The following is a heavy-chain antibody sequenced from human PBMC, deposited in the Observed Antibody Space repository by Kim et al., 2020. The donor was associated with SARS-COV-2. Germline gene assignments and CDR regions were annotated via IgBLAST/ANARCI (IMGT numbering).Heavy chain of an antibody. CDR3: ARHPLGDYGSGSYPTEGYYYYGMDV. J-gene: IGHJ6*02. Sequence: GESLKISCKGSGYSFTSYWISWVRQMPGKGLEWMGRIDPSDSYTNYSPSFQGHVTISADKSISTAYLQWSSLKASDTAVYYCARHPLGDYGSGSYPTEGYYYYGMDVWGQGTTVTVSS. CDR1: GYSFTSYW. CDR2: IDPSDSYT. D-gene: IGHD3-10*01. V-gene: IGHV5-10-1*01.